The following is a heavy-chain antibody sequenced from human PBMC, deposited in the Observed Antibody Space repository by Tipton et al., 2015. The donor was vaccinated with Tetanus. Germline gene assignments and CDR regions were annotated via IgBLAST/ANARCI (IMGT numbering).Heavy chain of an antibody. V-gene: IGHV4-30-4*08. Sequence: TLSLTCAVYGASFSDYYWSWIRQAPGKGLESIGYIYYSGSTYYNPSLKSRVTISVDTSKNQFSLRLSSVTAADTAVYYCARDHGITWGGMGYYYGMDVWGQGTTVTVSS. J-gene: IGHJ6*02. CDR1: GASFSDYY. D-gene: IGHD3-16*01. CDR2: IYYSGST. CDR3: ARDHGITWGGMGYYYGMDV.